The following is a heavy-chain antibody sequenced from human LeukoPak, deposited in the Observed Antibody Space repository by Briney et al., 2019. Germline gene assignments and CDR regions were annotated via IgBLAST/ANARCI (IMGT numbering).Heavy chain of an antibody. Sequence: GGSLRLSCAASGFTFSSYAMSWVRQAPGKGLEWVSATTGSGVSTYYTDSVKGRFIISRDNSKNTLYLEMSSLSAEDTAVYYCARQHTEVAGDYTFDYWGQGTLVTVSS. D-gene: IGHD6-19*01. V-gene: IGHV3-23*01. CDR2: TTGSGVST. CDR1: GFTFSSYA. CDR3: ARQHTEVAGDYTFDY. J-gene: IGHJ4*02.